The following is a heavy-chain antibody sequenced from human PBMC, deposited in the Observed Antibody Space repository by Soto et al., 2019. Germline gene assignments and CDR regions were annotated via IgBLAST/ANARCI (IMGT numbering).Heavy chain of an antibody. D-gene: IGHD6-13*01. CDR3: ARDRGAVAGTRYYYGMDV. CDR1: GFTFSSYG. Sequence: QVQLVESGGGVVQPGRSLRLSCAASGFTFSSYGMHWVRQAPDKGLEWVAVIWYDGTNKYYTDSVKGRFTISRDNSKNTLYLQMNSLRAEDMAVYYCARDRGAVAGTRYYYGMDVWGQGTTVTVSS. CDR2: IWYDGTNK. J-gene: IGHJ6*02. V-gene: IGHV3-33*01.